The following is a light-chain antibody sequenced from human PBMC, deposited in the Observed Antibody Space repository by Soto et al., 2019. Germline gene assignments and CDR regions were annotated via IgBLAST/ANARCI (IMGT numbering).Light chain of an antibody. CDR3: QQYDDSPGT. J-gene: IGKJ1*01. Sequence: DIQMTQSPSTLSGSVGDRVTITCRASQTISSWLAWYQQKPGKAPKLLIYKASTLKSGVPSRFSGSGSGTEFTLTISSLQPDDFETYYCQQYDDSPGTFGQGTKVDIX. V-gene: IGKV1-5*03. CDR1: QTISSW. CDR2: KAS.